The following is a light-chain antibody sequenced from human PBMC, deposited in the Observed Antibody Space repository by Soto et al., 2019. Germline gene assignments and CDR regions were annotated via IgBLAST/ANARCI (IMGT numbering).Light chain of an antibody. Sequence: EIVLTQSPGTLSLSPGERATLSCRASQSITRSYIAWYQQKPGQAPRLLIYDASSRATGIPDRFGGSGSGTDFTLTFSRLEPEDFAVYYCQQYSSSPETFGQGTKVEIK. CDR3: QQYSSSPET. V-gene: IGKV3-20*01. J-gene: IGKJ1*01. CDR1: QSITRSY. CDR2: DAS.